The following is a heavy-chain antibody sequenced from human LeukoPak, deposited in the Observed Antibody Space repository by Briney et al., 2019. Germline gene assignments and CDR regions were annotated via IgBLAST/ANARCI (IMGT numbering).Heavy chain of an antibody. CDR3: ARDPPEDYYDSSGYYLFGY. Sequence: ASVKVSCKASGYTFTSYGISWVRQAPGQGLEWMGWISAYNGNTNYAQKLQGRVTMTTDISTSTAYMELRSLRSDDTAVYYCARDPPEDYYDSSGYYLFGYWGQGTLVTVSS. D-gene: IGHD3-22*01. CDR1: GYTFTSYG. J-gene: IGHJ4*02. CDR2: ISAYNGNT. V-gene: IGHV1-18*01.